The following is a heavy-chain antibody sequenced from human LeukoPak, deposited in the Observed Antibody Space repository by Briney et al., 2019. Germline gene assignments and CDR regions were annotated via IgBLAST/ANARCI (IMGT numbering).Heavy chain of an antibody. D-gene: IGHD3-22*01. V-gene: IGHV1-2*02. CDR2: INPNSGGT. Sequence: GASVKVSCKASGYTFTGYYMHWVRQAPGQGLEWMGWINPNSGGTNYAQKFQGRVTMTRDTSISTAYMELSRLRSDDTAVYYCARRGEHHSQTEKYYYDSSGPFDPWGQGALVTVSS. CDR3: ARRGEHHSQTEKYYYDSSGPFDP. J-gene: IGHJ5*02. CDR1: GYTFTGYY.